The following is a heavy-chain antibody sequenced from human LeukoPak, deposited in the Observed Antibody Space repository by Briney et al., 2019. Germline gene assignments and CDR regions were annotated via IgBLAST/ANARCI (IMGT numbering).Heavy chain of an antibody. CDR1: GFTFDDYG. D-gene: IGHD2-2*01. V-gene: IGHV3-21*01. CDR3: AKDHSGYCTTTSSLCYMDV. CDR2: ISRSSSYI. J-gene: IGHJ6*03. Sequence: GGSLRLSCAASGFTFDDYGMSWVRQAPGKGLEWVSSISRSSSYIYHADSVKGRFTISRDNSKNTLYLQMNGLRTEDTAVYYCAKDHSGYCTTTSSLCYMDVWGKGTTVTVSS.